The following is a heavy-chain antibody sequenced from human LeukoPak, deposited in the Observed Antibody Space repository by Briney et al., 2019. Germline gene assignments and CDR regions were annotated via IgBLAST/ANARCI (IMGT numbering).Heavy chain of an antibody. Sequence: GASVKVSCKASGYTFTSYGISWVRQAPGQGLEWMGWISAYNGNTNYAQKLQGRVTMTTDTSTSTAYMELRSLRSDDTAVYYCARAKALDTAMVTGDYWGQGTLVTVSS. J-gene: IGHJ4*02. CDR1: GYTFTSYG. CDR3: ARAKALDTAMVTGDY. CDR2: ISAYNGNT. V-gene: IGHV1-18*01. D-gene: IGHD5-18*01.